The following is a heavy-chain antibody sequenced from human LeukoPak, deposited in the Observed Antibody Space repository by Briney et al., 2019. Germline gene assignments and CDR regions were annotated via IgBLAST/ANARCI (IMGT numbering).Heavy chain of an antibody. V-gene: IGHV4-59*01. J-gene: IGHJ4*02. CDR3: ARDCSGGSCYSL. D-gene: IGHD2-15*01. CDR1: GGSISNYY. Sequence: KSSETLSLTCTVSGGSISNYYWSWIRQPPGKGLEWIGYIYYSGSTNYNPSLKSRVTISVDTSKNQFSLKLSSVTAADTAVYYCARDCSGGSCYSLWGQGTLVTVSS. CDR2: IYYSGST.